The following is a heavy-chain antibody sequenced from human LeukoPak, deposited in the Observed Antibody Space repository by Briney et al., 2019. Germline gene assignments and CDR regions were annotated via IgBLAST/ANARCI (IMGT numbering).Heavy chain of an antibody. V-gene: IGHV4-59*01. D-gene: IGHD3-22*01. CDR3: ASRAPRYNYDRYLPIDY. CDR2: IYHSGTT. Sequence: SETLSLTCTVSGGSLIPYYWSWIRQPPGKGLEWIGYIYHSGTTNYSPPLKGRATLSVDTSKNQISLRLSSVTAADTAVYYCASRAPRYNYDRYLPIDYWGQGTLVTVSS. CDR1: GGSLIPYY. J-gene: IGHJ4*02.